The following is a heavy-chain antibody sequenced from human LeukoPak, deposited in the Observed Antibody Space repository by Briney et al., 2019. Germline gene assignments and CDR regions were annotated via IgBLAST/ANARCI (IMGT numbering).Heavy chain of an antibody. CDR3: AKIRAPSPYTTVTTYYFDY. CDR2: IIQDGSER. V-gene: IGHV3-7*03. J-gene: IGHJ4*02. CDR1: GFPFSTFW. Sequence: GGSLRLSCAASGFPFSTFWMTWVRQAPGKGLEWVANIIQDGSERYYVDSVKGRFTISRDNSKNTLYLQMNSLRAEDTAVYYCAKIRAPSPYTTVTTYYFDYWGQGTLVTVSS. D-gene: IGHD4-17*01.